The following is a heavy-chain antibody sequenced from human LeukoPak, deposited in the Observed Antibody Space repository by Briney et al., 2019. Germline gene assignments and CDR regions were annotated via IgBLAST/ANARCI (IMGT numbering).Heavy chain of an antibody. D-gene: IGHD6-19*01. V-gene: IGHV4-34*01. J-gene: IGHJ5*02. CDR1: GGSFSGYY. CDR2: INHSGST. Sequence: PSETLSLTCAVYGGSFSGYYWSWIRQPPGKGLEWIGEINHSGSTNYNPSLKSRVTISVDTSKNQFSLKLSSVTAADTAVYYCARLRYSSGWYEFGRPFGPWGQGTLVTVSS. CDR3: ARLRYSSGWYEFGRPFGP.